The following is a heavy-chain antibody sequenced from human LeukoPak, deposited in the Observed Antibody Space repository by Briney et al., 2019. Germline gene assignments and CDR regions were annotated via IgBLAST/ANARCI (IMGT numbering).Heavy chain of an antibody. CDR1: GGSISSYY. CDR2: IYYSGST. D-gene: IGHD2-2*01. CDR3: ARADYQPLLNFDY. J-gene: IGHJ4*02. V-gene: IGHV4-59*01. Sequence: PSETLSLTCTASGGSISSYYWSWIRQPPGKGLEWIGYIYYSGSTNYNPSLKSRVTISVDTSKNQFSLKLSSVTAADTAVYYCARADYQPLLNFDYWGQGTLVTVSS.